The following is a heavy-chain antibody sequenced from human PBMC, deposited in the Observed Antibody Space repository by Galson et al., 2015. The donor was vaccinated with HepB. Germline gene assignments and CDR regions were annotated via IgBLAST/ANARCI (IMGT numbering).Heavy chain of an antibody. D-gene: IGHD6-13*01. J-gene: IGHJ5*02. CDR3: ARDPGIAAAVPGWFDP. CDR1: GYSFTSYW. V-gene: IGHV5-10-1*01. Sequence: QSGAEVKKPGESLRISCKGSGYSFTSYWVSWVRQMPGTGLEWMGRIDPSDSYTNYSPAFQGHVTISADKSISTAYLQWSSLKASDTAMYYWARDPGIAAAVPGWFDPWGQGTLVTVSS. CDR2: IDPSDSYT.